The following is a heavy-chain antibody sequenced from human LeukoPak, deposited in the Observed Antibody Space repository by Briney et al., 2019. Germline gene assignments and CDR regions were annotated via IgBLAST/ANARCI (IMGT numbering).Heavy chain of an antibody. V-gene: IGHV3-11*03. J-gene: IGHJ4*02. CDR3: TRSGSDIVVVPAASDY. CDR2: ISSSSAST. D-gene: IGHD2-2*01. Sequence: VGSLRLSCAASGFTFSDYYMSCIRQTPGKGLEWVSDISSSSASTNYADSVKGRFTISRDNAKNSLHLQMNSLRAEDTAVYYCTRSGSDIVVVPAASDYWGQGTLVTVSS. CDR1: GFTFSDYY.